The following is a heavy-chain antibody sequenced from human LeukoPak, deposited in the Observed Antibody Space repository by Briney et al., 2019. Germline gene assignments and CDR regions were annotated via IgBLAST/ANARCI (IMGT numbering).Heavy chain of an antibody. Sequence: PSETLSLTCTVSGGSIRSSIYYWGWIRQPPGKGLEWIGSIYYSGSTYYNPSLKSRVTISVDTSKNQFSLKLSSVTAADTAVYYCASPEGGSLAAAFGYWGQGTLVTVSS. J-gene: IGHJ4*02. CDR3: ASPEGGSLAAAFGY. CDR1: GGSIRSSIYY. V-gene: IGHV4-39*01. CDR2: IYYSGST. D-gene: IGHD6-13*01.